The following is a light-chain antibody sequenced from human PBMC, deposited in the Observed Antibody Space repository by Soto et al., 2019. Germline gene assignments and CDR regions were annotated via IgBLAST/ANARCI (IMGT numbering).Light chain of an antibody. V-gene: IGKV4-1*01. Sequence: DIVMTQSPDSLAVSLGETATINCKSSQSLLYSSNNRNYLVWYQHKPGQPPKLLIYWASTRELRVPDRFSGSGSGTDFTHTISRLQAEDVAVYYCQQYISTPITFGQGTRVEIK. J-gene: IGKJ5*01. CDR2: WAS. CDR1: QSLLYSSNNRNY. CDR3: QQYISTPIT.